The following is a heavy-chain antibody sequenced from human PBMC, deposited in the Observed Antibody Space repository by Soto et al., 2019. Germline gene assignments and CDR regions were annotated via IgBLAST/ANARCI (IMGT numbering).Heavy chain of an antibody. J-gene: IGHJ5*02. CDR1: GFSLRTNEMG. CDR3: AHRSVSETNYFDP. CDR2: FFWDDDK. Sequence: QITLKESGPTLVKPTQTLTLTCTFSGFSLRTNEMGVGWIRQPPGKALEWLALFFWDDDKHTNPSLSARLTITKDTSKNQVVLTMTNMEPVDTATYYCAHRSVSETNYFDPWGQGILVTVSS. V-gene: IGHV2-5*02.